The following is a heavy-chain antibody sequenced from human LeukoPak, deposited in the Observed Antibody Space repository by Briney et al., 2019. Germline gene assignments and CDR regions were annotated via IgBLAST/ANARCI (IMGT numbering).Heavy chain of an antibody. CDR2: ISPDGSYT. D-gene: IGHD5-24*01. CDR3: ARCGTPNNYHYYGLDV. Sequence: GGSLRLSCAGSGFIFSDFYINWIRQSPGKGLEWLAYISPDGSYTTYGDSVKGRFTISRDNAKNSLYLQMTSLRAEDTAVYYCARCGTPNNYHYYGLDVWGQGTTVTVSS. V-gene: IGHV3-11*03. CDR1: GFIFSDFY. J-gene: IGHJ6*02.